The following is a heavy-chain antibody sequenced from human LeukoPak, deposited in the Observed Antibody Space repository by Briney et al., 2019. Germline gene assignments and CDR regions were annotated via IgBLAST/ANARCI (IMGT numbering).Heavy chain of an antibody. Sequence: GGSLRLSCAASGFTVSSNYMSWVRQAPGKGLEWVSVIYSGGSTYYADSVKGRFTISRDNSKNTLYLQMNSLRAEDTAVYYCAKEILQLWLLAYFDYWGQGTLVTVSS. V-gene: IGHV3-66*01. J-gene: IGHJ4*02. CDR1: GFTVSSNY. D-gene: IGHD5-18*01. CDR2: IYSGGST. CDR3: AKEILQLWLLAYFDY.